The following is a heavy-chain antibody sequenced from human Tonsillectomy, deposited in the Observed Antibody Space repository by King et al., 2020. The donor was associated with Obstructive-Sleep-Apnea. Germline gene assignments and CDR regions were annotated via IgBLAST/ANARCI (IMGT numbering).Heavy chain of an antibody. CDR1: GFTFSSYG. D-gene: IGHD1-26*01. V-gene: IGHV3-30*02. J-gene: IGHJ4*02. CDR3: AKAIVGATGYYFDH. Sequence: VQLVESGGGVVQPGRSLRLSCAASGFTFSSYGMHWVRQAPGKGLEWVAFIRYDGSNKYYANYVKGRFTISRDNSKNTLYLQMNNLRAEDTALYYCAKAIVGATGYYFDHWGQGTLVTVSS. CDR2: IRYDGSNK.